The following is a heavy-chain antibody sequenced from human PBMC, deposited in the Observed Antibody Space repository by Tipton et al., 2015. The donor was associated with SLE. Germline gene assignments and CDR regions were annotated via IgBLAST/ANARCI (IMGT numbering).Heavy chain of an antibody. V-gene: IGHV3-33*06. J-gene: IGHJ4*02. CDR1: GFTFGDYA. D-gene: IGHD6-19*01. Sequence: SLRLSCTASGFTFGDYAMGWVRQAPGKGLEWVAAIWYDGSNKYYSASVKGRFTISKDNSKNTLSLQMNSLRPEDSAVYYCAKDLVSRRYTSSLDYWGQGTLVTVSS. CDR2: IWYDGSNK. CDR3: AKDLVSRRYTSSLDY.